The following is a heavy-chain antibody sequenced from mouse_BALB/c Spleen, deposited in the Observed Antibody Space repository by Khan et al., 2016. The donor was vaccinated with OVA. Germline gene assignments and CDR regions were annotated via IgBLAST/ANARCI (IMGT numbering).Heavy chain of an antibody. CDR3: ARYGSHCYFDV. V-gene: IGHV1-9*01. CDR2: ILPGSGST. CDR1: GYTFSSYW. D-gene: IGHD1-1*02. Sequence: QVQLKQSGAELMKPGASVKISCKATGYTFSSYWIEWVKQRPGHGLEWIGEILPGSGSTNYNERFKGKATFTADTSSNTVYMQLSSLTSDDSAVYYCARYGSHCYFDVWGAGTTVTVSS. J-gene: IGHJ1*01.